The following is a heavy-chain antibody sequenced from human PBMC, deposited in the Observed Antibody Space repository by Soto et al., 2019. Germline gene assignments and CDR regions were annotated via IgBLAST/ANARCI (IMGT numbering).Heavy chain of an antibody. J-gene: IGHJ6*02. V-gene: IGHV3-23*01. CDR2: ITSAGST. CDR3: AKALAGYNYGMDV. D-gene: IGHD2-2*02. Sequence: GGSLRLSCAASGFIFSNYGMSWVRQAPGKGLEWVSSITSAGSTYYADSVKGRFIISRDNSNHTVSLQMNSLRAEDAALYYCAKALAGYNYGMDVWGQGTTVTVSS. CDR1: GFIFSNYG.